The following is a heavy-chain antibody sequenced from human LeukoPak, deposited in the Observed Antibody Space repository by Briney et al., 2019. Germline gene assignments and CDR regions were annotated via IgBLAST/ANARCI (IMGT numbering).Heavy chain of an antibody. J-gene: IGHJ6*03. D-gene: IGHD3-16*02. Sequence: SETLSLTCSVSGGSISSSSSYWGWIRQPPGKGLEWIGSIYYSGSSFDNPALKSRVTISVDTSKNQFSLKLSSVTAADTAVYYCARDGVNYYYYMDVWGKGTTVTVSS. CDR2: IYYSGSS. CDR3: ARDGVNYYYYMDV. CDR1: GGSISSSSSY. V-gene: IGHV4-39*07.